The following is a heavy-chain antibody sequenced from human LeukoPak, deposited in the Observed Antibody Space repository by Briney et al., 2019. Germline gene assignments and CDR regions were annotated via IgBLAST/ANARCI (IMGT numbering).Heavy chain of an antibody. V-gene: IGHV4-39*07. CDR2: IYYSGYT. CDR1: GVSISSSNSY. CDR3: ARTTMVRGTYYMDV. Sequence: SETLSLTCTVSGVSISSSNSYWGWIRQPPGKGLEWIASIYYSGYTNYNPSLKSRVTISVDTSKNQFSLKLSSVTAADTAVYYCARTTMVRGTYYMDVWGKGTTVTISS. J-gene: IGHJ6*03. D-gene: IGHD3-10*01.